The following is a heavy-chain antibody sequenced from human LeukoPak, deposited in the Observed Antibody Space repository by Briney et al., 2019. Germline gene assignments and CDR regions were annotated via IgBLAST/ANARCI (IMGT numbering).Heavy chain of an antibody. CDR3: ARQLYSSATV. J-gene: IGHJ6*02. CDR2: IYHSWNT. Sequence: SETLSLTCTVSGDSISSSNYFWGWIRQPPGKGLEWVGNIYHSWNTFCNPSLKSRVTISADTSKNQFSLKLTFVTVADTAVYYCARQLYSSATVWGQGTTVIVSS. CDR1: GDSISSSNYF. V-gene: IGHV4-39*01. D-gene: IGHD6-25*01.